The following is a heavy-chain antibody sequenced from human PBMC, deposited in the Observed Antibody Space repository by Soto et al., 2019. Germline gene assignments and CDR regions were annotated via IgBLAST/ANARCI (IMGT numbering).Heavy chain of an antibody. D-gene: IGHD3-10*01. CDR3: ARQIRDGSGTYHFDY. J-gene: IGHJ4*02. Sequence: QVQLQESGPGLVKPSETLSLTCTVSGVSINTFYWNWIRQPPGKGLEWIGFLSYSGTTNYNPSLKSRVTISIDTSRSQFSLKLTSVTAADTAVYYCARQIRDGSGTYHFDYWGQGTLVTVSS. V-gene: IGHV4-59*08. CDR2: LSYSGTT. CDR1: GVSINTFY.